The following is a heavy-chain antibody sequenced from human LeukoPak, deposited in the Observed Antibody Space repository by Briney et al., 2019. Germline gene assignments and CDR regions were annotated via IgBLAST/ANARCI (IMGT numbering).Heavy chain of an antibody. CDR1: GLTFSSYA. D-gene: IGHD3-10*01. CDR2: ISYDGSNK. V-gene: IGHV3-30-3*01. Sequence: GGSLRLSCAASGLTFSSYAMHWVRQAPGKGLEWVAVISYDGSNKYYADCVKGRFTISRDNSKNTLYLQMNSLRAEDTAVCYCAGSGSYYYYGMDVWGQGTTVTVSS. J-gene: IGHJ6*02. CDR3: AGSGSYYYYGMDV.